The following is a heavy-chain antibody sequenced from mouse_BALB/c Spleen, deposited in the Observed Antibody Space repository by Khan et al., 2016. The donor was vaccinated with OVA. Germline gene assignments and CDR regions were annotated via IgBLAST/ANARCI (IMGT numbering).Heavy chain of an antibody. CDR2: INPRSGYT. Sequence: QVQLKQSGAELARPGASVKMSCEASGYTFTSNTMHWVKQRLGQGLEWIGYINPRSGYTNYNQKFKDKVTLTADKSSSTAYMQLSSLTSEDTAVYYCERRTTGYAMDYWGQGTSVIVSS. CDR1: GYTFTSNT. D-gene: IGHD2-14*01. CDR3: ERRTTGYAMDY. J-gene: IGHJ4*01. V-gene: IGHV1-4*01.